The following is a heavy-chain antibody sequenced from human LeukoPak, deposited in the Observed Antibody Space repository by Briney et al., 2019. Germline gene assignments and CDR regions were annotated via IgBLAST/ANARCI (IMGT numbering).Heavy chain of an antibody. CDR1: GYTFTSYD. J-gene: IGHJ4*02. D-gene: IGHD3-9*01. CDR2: MNPNSGNT. CDR3: ARAPPYYDILTGYYKGFDY. Sequence: GASVKVSCKASGYTFTSYDINWVRQATGQGLEWMGWMNPNSGNTGYAQKFQGRVTMTRNTSISTAYMELSSLRSEDTAVYYCARAPPYYDILTGYYKGFDYWGQGTLVTVSS. V-gene: IGHV1-8*01.